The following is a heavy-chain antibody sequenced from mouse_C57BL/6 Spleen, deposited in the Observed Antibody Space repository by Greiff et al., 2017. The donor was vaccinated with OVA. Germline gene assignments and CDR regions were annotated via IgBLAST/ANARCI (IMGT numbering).Heavy chain of an antibody. D-gene: IGHD4-1*01. CDR2: IDPSDSYT. CDR3: AGLTGKEDYYAMDY. Sequence: QVQLQQPGAELVKPGASVKLSCKASGYTFTSYWMQWVKQRPGQGLEWIGEIDPSDSYTNYNQKFKGKATLTVDTSSSTAYMQLSSLTSEDSAVYYCAGLTGKEDYYAMDYWGQGTSVTVSS. J-gene: IGHJ4*01. V-gene: IGHV1-50*01. CDR1: GYTFTSYW.